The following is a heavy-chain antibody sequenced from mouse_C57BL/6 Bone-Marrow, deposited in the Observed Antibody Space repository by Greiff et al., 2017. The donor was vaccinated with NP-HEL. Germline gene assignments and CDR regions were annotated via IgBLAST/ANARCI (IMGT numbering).Heavy chain of an antibody. D-gene: IGHD2-3*01. Sequence: LVESGAELVRPGTSVKVSCKASGYAFTNYLIEWVKQRPGQGLEWIGVINPGSGGTNYNEKFKGKATLTADKSSSTAYMQLSSLTSEDSAVYFCARAGDGYFFYWYFDVWGTGTTVTVSS. CDR3: ARAGDGYFFYWYFDV. J-gene: IGHJ1*03. V-gene: IGHV1-54*01. CDR1: GYAFTNYL. CDR2: INPGSGGT.